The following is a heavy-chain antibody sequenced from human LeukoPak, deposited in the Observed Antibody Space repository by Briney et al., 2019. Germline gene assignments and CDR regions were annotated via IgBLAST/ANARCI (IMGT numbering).Heavy chain of an antibody. V-gene: IGHV1-2*02. CDR1: GYTFTGYY. Sequence: GASVKVSCKASGYTFTGYYMHWVRQAPGQGLEWMGWINPNSGGTNYAQKFQGRVTMTRDTSISTAYMELSRLRSDDTAVYYCARVPDVFYYYFDYWGQGTLFTVSS. CDR3: ARVPDVFYYYFDY. J-gene: IGHJ4*02. D-gene: IGHD1-14*01. CDR2: INPNSGGT.